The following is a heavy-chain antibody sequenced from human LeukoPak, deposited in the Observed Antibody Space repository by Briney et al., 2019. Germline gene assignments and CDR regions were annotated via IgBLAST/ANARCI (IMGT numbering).Heavy chain of an antibody. Sequence: GGSLRLSCSASRFSFSTFAMSWVRQTPGKGLEWVSSIGPNGATTFYADSVKGRFTISRDNSKNTLYLQMNSLRAEDTAVYYCARRNYDSQSVDVWGQGTTVTVSS. J-gene: IGHJ6*02. V-gene: IGHV3-23*01. CDR1: RFSFSTFA. D-gene: IGHD3-3*01. CDR3: ARRNYDSQSVDV. CDR2: IGPNGATT.